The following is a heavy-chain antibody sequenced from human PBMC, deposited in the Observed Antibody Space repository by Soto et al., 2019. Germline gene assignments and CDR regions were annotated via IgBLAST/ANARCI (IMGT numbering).Heavy chain of an antibody. V-gene: IGHV2-5*02. J-gene: IGHJ4*02. CDR1: GFSLSTRGVG. CDR3: AHKGGGDRILDY. Sequence: QITLKESGPTLVKPTQTLTLTCTFSGFSLSTRGVGVGWIRQPPGKALEWLALIYWDGIKYYIPSLESRLTIREDTAKNQVALKMTNMDPVDTATYYCAHKGGGDRILDYWGQGTLVTVSS. D-gene: IGHD3-16*01. CDR2: IYWDGIK.